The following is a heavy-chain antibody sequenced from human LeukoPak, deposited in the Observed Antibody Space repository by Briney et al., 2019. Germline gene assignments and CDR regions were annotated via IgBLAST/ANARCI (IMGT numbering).Heavy chain of an antibody. J-gene: IGHJ6*03. CDR3: ARQVRSPVVMFMDV. CDR2: VYYTGTT. Sequence: PSETLSLTCTVAGGSISSSTYNWGWIRQPPGKGLEWFGSVYYTGTTYYNPSVESRVTISVDSSKNHYSLELNSVTAADTGAYFCARQVRSPVVMFMDVWGKGTTVIVSS. CDR1: GGSISSSTYN. D-gene: IGHD3-10*02. V-gene: IGHV4-39*01.